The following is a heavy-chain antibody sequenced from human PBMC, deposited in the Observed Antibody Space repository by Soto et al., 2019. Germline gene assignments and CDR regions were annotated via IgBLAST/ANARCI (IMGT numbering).Heavy chain of an antibody. CDR3: ARDLTGGPTYYDFCSDYSPDDY. Sequence: GASVKVSCKASGYNFTSYYMHWVRQAPGQGLEWMGIIDPSGGSTSYAQKFQGRVSMTRDTSTSTVYMDLSSLRSEDTAVYYCARDLTGGPTYYDFCSDYSPDDYWGLGTLVTVSS. CDR2: IDPSGGST. D-gene: IGHD3-3*01. J-gene: IGHJ4*02. V-gene: IGHV1-46*03. CDR1: GYNFTSYY.